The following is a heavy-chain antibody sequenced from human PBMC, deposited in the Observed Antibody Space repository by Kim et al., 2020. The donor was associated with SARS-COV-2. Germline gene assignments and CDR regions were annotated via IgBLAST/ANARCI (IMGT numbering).Heavy chain of an antibody. CDR3: ARDPFITMILVVQGYYYGMDV. J-gene: IGHJ6*02. CDR2: IYYSGST. D-gene: IGHD3-22*01. CDR1: GGSISSSSYY. Sequence: SETLSLTCTVSGGSISSSSYYWGWIRQPPGKGLEWIGSIYYSGSTYYNPSLKSRVTISVDTSKNQFSLKLSSVTAADTAVYYCARDPFITMILVVQGYYYGMDVWGQGTTVTVSS. V-gene: IGHV4-39*02.